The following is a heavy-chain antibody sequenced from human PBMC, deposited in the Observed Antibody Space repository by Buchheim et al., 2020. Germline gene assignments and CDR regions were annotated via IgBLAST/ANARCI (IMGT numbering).Heavy chain of an antibody. CDR2: IKQDGSAR. V-gene: IGHV3-7*04. CDR1: GFTFSGYW. D-gene: IGHD1-26*01. J-gene: IGHJ4*02. Sequence: EVQLVESGGGLVQPGGSLRLSCAASGFTFSGYWMGWVRQAPGKGLEWVANIKQDGSARYYVDSLRGRFTISRDNAKNSLFLQMDSLRAEDTAVYYCARVVGPYYFDYWGQGTL. CDR3: ARVVGPYYFDY.